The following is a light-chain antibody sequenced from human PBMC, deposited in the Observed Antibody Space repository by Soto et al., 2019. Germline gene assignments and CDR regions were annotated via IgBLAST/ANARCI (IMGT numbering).Light chain of an antibody. CDR1: QSIDNW. CDR2: DAS. CDR3: QEYHTNPKT. Sequence: DNQMNQSPSTLSALVEDRVTVTCRASQSIDNWLAWYQQKPWTAPKILSYDASTLESGVPSRFSGSESGTEFSLAISRLQPEDFATYYCQEYHTNPKTFGHGTKVDNK. V-gene: IGKV1-5*01. J-gene: IGKJ1*01.